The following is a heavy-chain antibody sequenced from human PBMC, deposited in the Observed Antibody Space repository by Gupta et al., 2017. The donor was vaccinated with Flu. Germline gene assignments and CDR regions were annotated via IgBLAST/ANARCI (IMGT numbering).Heavy chain of an antibody. J-gene: IGHJ1*01. CDR2: IIPIFGTP. CDR3: ARGDGDSSGYYYSGYFQK. D-gene: IGHD3-22*01. V-gene: IGHV1-69*01. Sequence: QVQLVQSGAEAKKPGSSVKVSCKASGNNFSSYAISWVRRAHGQGIEWMGGIIPIFGTPKYAQKFQGRVTITAGELPSTAYMELSSLRSEDTAVYYCARGDGDSSGYYYSGYFQKWGQGTRVTVSS. CDR1: GNNFSSYA.